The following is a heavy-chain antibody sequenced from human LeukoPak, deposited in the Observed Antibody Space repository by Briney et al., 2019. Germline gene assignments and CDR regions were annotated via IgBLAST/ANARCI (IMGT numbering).Heavy chain of an antibody. CDR2: ISGDSYYI. J-gene: IGHJ4*02. CDR1: GFTFSSYT. CDR3: AKSRLDYDILTGYTFDY. V-gene: IGHV3-21*01. D-gene: IGHD3-9*01. Sequence: GGSLRLSCAASGFTFSSYTINWVRQAPGKGLEWVSSISGDSYYIYYADSVRGRFTISRDNAKNTLYLQMNSLRAEDTAVYYCAKSRLDYDILTGYTFDYWGQGTLVTVSS.